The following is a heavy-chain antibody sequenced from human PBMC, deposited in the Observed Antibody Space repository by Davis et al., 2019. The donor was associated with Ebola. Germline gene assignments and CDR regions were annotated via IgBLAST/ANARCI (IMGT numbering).Heavy chain of an antibody. CDR3: ARVNVVAAGSFDS. V-gene: IGHV3-43*02. Sequence: PGGSLRLSCAASGFMFDDYAMHWVRQAPGKGLEWVSLISGDGGSTYYADSVKGRFTISRDNAKNSLYLQMNSLTPEDTAFYYCARVNVVAAGSFDSWGQGTLVTVSS. D-gene: IGHD6-13*01. CDR1: GFMFDDYA. J-gene: IGHJ4*02. CDR2: ISGDGGST.